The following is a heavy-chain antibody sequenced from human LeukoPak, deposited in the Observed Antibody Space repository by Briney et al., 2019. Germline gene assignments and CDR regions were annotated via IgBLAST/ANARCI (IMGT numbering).Heavy chain of an antibody. CDR1: GGSISSGGYS. CDR2: IYHSGST. D-gene: IGHD2-21*01. Sequence: TLSLTCAVSGGSISSGGYSWSWIRQPPGKGLEWIGYIYHSGSTYYNPSLKSRVTISVDRSKNQFSLKLSSVTAADTAVYYCARGSYWNYFDYWGQGTLVTVSS. J-gene: IGHJ4*02. CDR3: ARGSYWNYFDY. V-gene: IGHV4-30-2*01.